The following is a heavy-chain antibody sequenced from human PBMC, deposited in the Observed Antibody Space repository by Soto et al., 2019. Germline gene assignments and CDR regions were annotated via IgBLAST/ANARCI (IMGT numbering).Heavy chain of an antibody. CDR3: ANGFRTYDYGMDV. V-gene: IGHV3-9*02. CDR1: GFTSDDYA. J-gene: IGHJ6*02. Sequence: GGSLRLSCAASGFTSDDYAMHWVRQAPGKGLEWVSGISWNSGLIGYADSLKGRFTISRDNAKNSLYLQMNSLRAEDTALYYCANGFRTYDYGMDVWGQGTTVTVSS. D-gene: IGHD3-10*01. CDR2: ISWNSGLI.